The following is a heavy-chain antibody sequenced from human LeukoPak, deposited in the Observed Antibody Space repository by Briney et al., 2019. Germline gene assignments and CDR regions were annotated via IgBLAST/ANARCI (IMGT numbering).Heavy chain of an antibody. CDR2: IRYDGRNR. CDR3: ARDRRYDGSGRYQPLDY. V-gene: IGHV3-30*02. J-gene: IGHJ4*02. Sequence: GGSLRLPCAASGFTFSSYGMIWVRQAPGKGLEWVAFIRYDGRNRYYADSVKGRFTISKDNSKNTLYLKMNRLRAEDTDVYYCARDRRYDGSGRYQPLDYWGQGTLVTVSS. CDR1: GFTFSSYG. D-gene: IGHD3-10*01.